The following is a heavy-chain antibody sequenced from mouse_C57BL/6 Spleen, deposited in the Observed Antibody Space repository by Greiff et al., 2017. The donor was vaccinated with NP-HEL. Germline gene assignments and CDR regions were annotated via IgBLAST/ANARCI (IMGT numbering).Heavy chain of an antibody. V-gene: IGHV1-74*01. J-gene: IGHJ2*01. D-gene: IGHD2-3*01. CDR3: AIGWLLRGYYFDY. CDR2: IHPSDSDT. Sequence: QVQLQQPGAELVKPGASVKVSCKASGYTFTSYWMHWVKQRPGQGLEWIGRIHPSDSDTNYNQKFKGKATLTVDKSSSTAYMQRSSLTAEDSAVYYCAIGWLLRGYYFDYWGQGTTLTVSS. CDR1: GYTFTSYW.